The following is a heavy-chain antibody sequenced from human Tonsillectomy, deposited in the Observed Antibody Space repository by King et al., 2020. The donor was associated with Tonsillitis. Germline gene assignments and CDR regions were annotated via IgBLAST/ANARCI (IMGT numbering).Heavy chain of an antibody. CDR1: GYTFTSYD. Sequence: QLVQSGAEVKKPGASVKVSCKASGYTFTSYDINWVRQATGQGLEWVGWMNPNSGNTGYAQKFQGRVTMTRNTSISTAYMELSSLRSEDTAVYYCARSGYCSGGSCSTPYYYYGMDVWGQGTTVTVS. CDR2: MNPNSGNT. D-gene: IGHD2-15*01. J-gene: IGHJ6*02. V-gene: IGHV1-8*02. CDR3: ARSGYCSGGSCSTPYYYYGMDV.